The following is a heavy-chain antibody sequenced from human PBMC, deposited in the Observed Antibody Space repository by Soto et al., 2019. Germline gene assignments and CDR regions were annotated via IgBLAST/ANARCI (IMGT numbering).Heavy chain of an antibody. V-gene: IGHV3-13*01. Sequence: GGSLRLSCAASGFTFSSYDMHWVRQATGKGLEWVSAIGTAGDTYYPGSVKGRFTISRENAKNSLYLQMNSLRAEDTAVYYCARGAGGYSSGWDPDAFDIWGQGTMVTVSS. J-gene: IGHJ3*02. CDR3: ARGAGGYSSGWDPDAFDI. CDR1: GFTFSSYD. CDR2: IGTAGDT. D-gene: IGHD6-19*01.